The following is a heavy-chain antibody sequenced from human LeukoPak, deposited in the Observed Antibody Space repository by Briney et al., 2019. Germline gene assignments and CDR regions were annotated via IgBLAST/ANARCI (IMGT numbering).Heavy chain of an antibody. CDR3: ARRSGGSLINWFDP. J-gene: IGHJ5*02. CDR2: IYYSGST. V-gene: IGHV4-59*01. Sequence: SETLSLTCTVSGGSISSYYWSWIRQPPGKGLEWIGYIYYSGSTNYNPSLKSRVTISVDTSKNQFSLKLSSVTAADTAVYYCARRSGGSLINWFDPWGQGNLVTVSS. CDR1: GGSISSYY. D-gene: IGHD2-15*01.